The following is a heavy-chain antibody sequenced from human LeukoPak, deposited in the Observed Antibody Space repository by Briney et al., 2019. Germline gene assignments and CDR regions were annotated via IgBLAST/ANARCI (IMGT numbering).Heavy chain of an antibody. CDR1: GFPFSSYA. CDR3: VRSLDC. V-gene: IGHV3-23*01. Sequence: PGGSLRLSCAASGFPFSSYAMNWVRQAPGKGLEWVSVIAGSDGFTQYADSVKGRFTISRDNSKNTVYLQMNRLRVEDTALYYCVRSLDCWGQGTLVTVSS. J-gene: IGHJ4*02. CDR2: IAGSDGFT.